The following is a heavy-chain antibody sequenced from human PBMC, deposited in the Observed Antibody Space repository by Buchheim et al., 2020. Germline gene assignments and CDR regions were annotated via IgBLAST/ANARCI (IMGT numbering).Heavy chain of an antibody. CDR2: IYTSGST. J-gene: IGHJ4*02. Sequence: QVQLQESGPGLVKPSQTLSLTCTVSGGPISSGSYYWSWIRQPAGKGLEWIGRIYTSGSTNYNPSLTSRVPISVDTSKNQFSLKLSSVTAADTAVYYCARVGGYSGYDGDYWGQGTL. CDR3: ARVGGYSGYDGDY. D-gene: IGHD5-12*01. V-gene: IGHV4-61*02. CDR1: GGPISSGSYY.